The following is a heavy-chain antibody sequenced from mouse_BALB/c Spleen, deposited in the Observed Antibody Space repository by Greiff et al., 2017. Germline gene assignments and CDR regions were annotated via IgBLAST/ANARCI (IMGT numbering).Heavy chain of an antibody. J-gene: IGHJ2*01. V-gene: IGHV1-9*01. CDR2: ILPGSGST. CDR3: ARDITTVVNYFDY. CDR1: GYTFSSYW. Sequence: QVQLKQSGAELMKPGASVKISCKATGYTFSSYWIEWVKQRPGHGLEWIGEILPGSGSTNYNEKFKGKATFTADTSSNTAYMQLSSLTSEDSAVYYCARDITTVVNYFDYWGQGTTLTVSS. D-gene: IGHD1-1*01.